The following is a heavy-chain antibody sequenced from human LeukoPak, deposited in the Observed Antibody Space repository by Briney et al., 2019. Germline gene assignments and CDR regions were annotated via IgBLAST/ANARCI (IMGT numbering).Heavy chain of an antibody. V-gene: IGHV1-2*02. CDR1: GYTFTGYY. D-gene: IGHD6-13*01. J-gene: IGHJ3*02. Sequence: ASVKVSCKASGYTFTGYYIHWVRQSPGQGPEWMGWFNPNSGATDSAQKFQGRVTMTRDMSITTAYMEVSRLRFDDTAVYYCARDQVAGSWSSDVFDIWGQGTMVTVSS. CDR3: ARDQVAGSWSSDVFDI. CDR2: FNPNSGAT.